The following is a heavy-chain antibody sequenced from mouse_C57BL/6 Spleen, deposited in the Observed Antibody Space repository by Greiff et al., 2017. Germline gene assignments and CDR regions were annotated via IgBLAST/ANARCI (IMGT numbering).Heavy chain of an antibody. D-gene: IGHD1-1*02. J-gene: IGHJ4*01. V-gene: IGHV2-2*01. CDR2: IWSGGST. CDR3: ARMDILSRLYYAMDY. CDR1: GFSLTSYG. Sequence: VQLVESGPGLVQPSQSLSITCTVSGFSLTSYGVHWVRQSPGKGLEWLGVIWSGGSTDYNAAFISRLSISKDNSKSQVFFKMNSLQADDTAIYYCARMDILSRLYYAMDYWGQGTSVTVSS.